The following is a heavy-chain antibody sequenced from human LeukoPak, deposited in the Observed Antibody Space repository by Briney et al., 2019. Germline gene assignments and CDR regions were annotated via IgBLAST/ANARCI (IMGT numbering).Heavy chain of an antibody. Sequence: ASVKVSCKASGYTFTSYYMHWVRQAPGQGLEWMGIINPSGGSTSYAQKFQGRVTMTRDTSTSTVYMELSSLRSEVTAVYYCARDLGPGVAYGYWGQGTLVTVSS. CDR3: ARDLGPGVAYGY. CDR1: GYTFTSYY. CDR2: INPSGGST. V-gene: IGHV1-46*01. J-gene: IGHJ4*02. D-gene: IGHD3-3*01.